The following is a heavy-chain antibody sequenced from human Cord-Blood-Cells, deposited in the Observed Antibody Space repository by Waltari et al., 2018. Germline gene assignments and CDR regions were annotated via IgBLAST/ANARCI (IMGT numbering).Heavy chain of an antibody. CDR1: GGSISSSSYY. Sequence: QLQLQESGPGLVKPSETLSLPCTLSGGSISSSSYYWGWLRQPPGQGLEWIGSIYYSGSTYYNPSLKSRVTISVDTSKNQFSLKLSSVTAADTAVYYCARLRALYNWNYLQSWFDPWGQGTLVTVSS. J-gene: IGHJ5*02. CDR2: IYYSGST. D-gene: IGHD1-7*01. CDR3: ARLRALYNWNYLQSWFDP. V-gene: IGHV4-39*01.